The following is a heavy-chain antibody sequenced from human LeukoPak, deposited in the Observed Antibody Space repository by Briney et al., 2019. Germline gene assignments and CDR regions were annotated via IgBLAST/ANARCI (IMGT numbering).Heavy chain of an antibody. J-gene: IGHJ4*02. CDR3: AKATITYYDSSGYDY. CDR2: IIPILGIA. D-gene: IGHD3-22*01. V-gene: IGHV1-69*04. Sequence: SVKVSCKASGGTFSSYAISWVRQAPGQGLEWMGRIIPILGIANYAQKFQGRVTITADKSTSTAYMELSSLRSEDTAVYYCAKATITYYDSSGYDYWGQGTLVTVSS. CDR1: GGTFSSYA.